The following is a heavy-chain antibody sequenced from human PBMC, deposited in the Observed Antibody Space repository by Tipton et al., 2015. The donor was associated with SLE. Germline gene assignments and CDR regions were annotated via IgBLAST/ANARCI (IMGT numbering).Heavy chain of an antibody. D-gene: IGHD3-3*01. CDR3: ARGAVLWSGYTDY. V-gene: IGHV1-69*13. CDR2: IIPIFGTA. J-gene: IGHJ4*02. Sequence: QSGPEVKKPGASVKVSCKASGYTFTSYGISWVRQAPGQGLEWMGGIIPIFGTANYAQKFQGRVTITADESTSTAYMELSSLRSEDTAVYYCARGAVLWSGYTDYWGQGTLVTVSS. CDR1: GYTFTSYG.